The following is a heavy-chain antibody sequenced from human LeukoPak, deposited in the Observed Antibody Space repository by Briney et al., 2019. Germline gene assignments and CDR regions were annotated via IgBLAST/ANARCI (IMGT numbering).Heavy chain of an antibody. V-gene: IGHV3-30*04. CDR1: GFTFSSYA. CDR2: ISYDGSNK. CDR3: ARWGDAFDI. D-gene: IGHD3-16*01. Sequence: GGSLRLSCAASGFTFSSYAMHWVRQAPGKGLEWVAVISYDGSNKYYADSVKGRFTISRDNSKNTLYLQMNSLRAEDTAVYYCARWGDAFDIWGQGTMVTVSS. J-gene: IGHJ3*02.